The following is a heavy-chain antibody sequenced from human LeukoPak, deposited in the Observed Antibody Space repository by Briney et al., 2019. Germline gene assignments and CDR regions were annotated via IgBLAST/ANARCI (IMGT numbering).Heavy chain of an antibody. CDR1: GGSLSGYY. CDR3: ARVVYSGYDFRGAMDV. CDR2: IYYTGST. V-gene: IGHV4-59*01. J-gene: IGHJ6*03. Sequence: SETLSLTCAVSGGSLSGYYWSWIRQPPGKGLEWIGYIYYTGSTNHNPSLKSRVTISVGTSKNQFSLKLSSVTAADTAVYYCARVVYSGYDFRGAMDVWGKGTTVTVSS. D-gene: IGHD5-12*01.